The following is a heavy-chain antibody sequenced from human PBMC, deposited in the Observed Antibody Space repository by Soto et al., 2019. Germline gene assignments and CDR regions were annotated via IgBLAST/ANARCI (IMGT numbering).Heavy chain of an antibody. CDR1: GGAIGSHY. CDR3: ARGQRFSDWFDP. CDR2: IYSSGST. V-gene: IGHV4-4*07. Sequence: PSESLSLTCTISGGAIGSHYLTWIRQPAGKGLEWIGRIYSSGSTQYNPSLQSRVAMSLDTSKNQFSLSLESVTAADTAVYYCARGQRFSDWFDPWGQGTLVTVSS. J-gene: IGHJ5*02. D-gene: IGHD3-3*01.